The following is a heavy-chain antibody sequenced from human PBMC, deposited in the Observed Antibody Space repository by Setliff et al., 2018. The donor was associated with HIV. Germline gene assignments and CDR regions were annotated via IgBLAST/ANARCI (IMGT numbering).Heavy chain of an antibody. CDR1: GYTFSSND. J-gene: IGHJ6*03. CDR2: MNPNSGNT. Sequence: GASVKVSCKASGYTFSSNDINWVRQATGQGLEWMGWMNPNSGNTGYAQKFQGRVTMTRDTSISTAYMELNNLKFEDTAVYYCARARRDSYDRGGRNHYYIDVWGKGTTVTVSS. CDR3: ARARRDSYDRGGRNHYYIDV. D-gene: IGHD3-22*01. V-gene: IGHV1-8*01.